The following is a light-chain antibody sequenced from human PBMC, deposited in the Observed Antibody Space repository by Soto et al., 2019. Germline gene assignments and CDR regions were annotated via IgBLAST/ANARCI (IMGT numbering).Light chain of an antibody. CDR3: QQYDSSST. J-gene: IGKJ4*02. Sequence: DIRMTQSPSTLSASVGDRVTITCRASQNIRSWLAWYQQKPGKAPRLLIYKASSLESGVPSRFSGSGSGTEFTLTISSLQPDDSATYYCQQYDSSSTFGGGTKGEIK. CDR2: KAS. CDR1: QNIRSW. V-gene: IGKV1-5*03.